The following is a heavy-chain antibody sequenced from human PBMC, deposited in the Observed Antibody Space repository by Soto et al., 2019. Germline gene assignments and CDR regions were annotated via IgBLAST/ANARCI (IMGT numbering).Heavy chain of an antibody. Sequence: GGSLRLSCAASGFPFSSYAMSWVRQAPGKGLEWVSAISGSGGSTYYADSVKGRFTISRDNSKNTLYLQMNSLRAEDTAVYYCAKQRRPRIAAAGPDYWGQGTLVTVSS. J-gene: IGHJ4*02. CDR3: AKQRRPRIAAAGPDY. D-gene: IGHD6-13*01. CDR2: ISGSGGST. CDR1: GFPFSSYA. V-gene: IGHV3-23*01.